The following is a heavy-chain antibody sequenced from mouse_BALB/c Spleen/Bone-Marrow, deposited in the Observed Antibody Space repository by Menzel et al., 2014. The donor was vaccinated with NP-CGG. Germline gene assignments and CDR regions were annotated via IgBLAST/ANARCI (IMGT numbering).Heavy chain of an antibody. J-gene: IGHJ4*01. CDR1: GFTFTDYY. CDR3: ARDDAMDY. Sequence: EVQVVESGGGLVQPGGSLRLSCATSGFTFTDYYMSWVRQPPGKALEWLGFIRNKANGYTTEYGASVKGRFTISRDNSQSILYLQMNTLRAEDSATYYCARDDAMDYWGQGTSVTVSS. CDR2: IRNKANGYTT. V-gene: IGHV7-3*02.